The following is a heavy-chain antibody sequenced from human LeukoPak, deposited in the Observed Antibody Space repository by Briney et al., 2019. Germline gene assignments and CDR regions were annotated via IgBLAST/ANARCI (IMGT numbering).Heavy chain of an antibody. CDR3: AKDTYDSSDYPEWYFDY. Sequence: PGGSLRLSCAASGFTFSNYWMHWVRQTPGRGLVWVSRINSDGSITYYADSVKGRFTISRDNSKNTLYLQMNSLRAEDTAVYYCAKDTYDSSDYPEWYFDYWGQGTLVTVSS. CDR2: INSDGSIT. D-gene: IGHD3-22*01. CDR1: GFTFSNYW. J-gene: IGHJ4*02. V-gene: IGHV3-74*01.